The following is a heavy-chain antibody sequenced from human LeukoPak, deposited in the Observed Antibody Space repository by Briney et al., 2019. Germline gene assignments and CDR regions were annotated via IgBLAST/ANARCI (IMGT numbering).Heavy chain of an antibody. CDR3: ARSQGGRGWFDP. CDR1: GGSISSYY. CDR2: IYYSGST. V-gene: IGHV4-59*01. D-gene: IGHD3-16*01. J-gene: IGHJ5*02. Sequence: PSETLSLTCTVSGGSISSYYWSWIRQPPGKGLEWIGYIYYSGSTNYNPSLKSRVTISVDTSKNQFSLKLSSVTAADTAVYYCARSQGGRGWFDPWGQGILVTVSS.